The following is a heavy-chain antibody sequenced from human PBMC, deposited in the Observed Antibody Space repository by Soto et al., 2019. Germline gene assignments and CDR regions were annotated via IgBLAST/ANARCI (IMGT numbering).Heavy chain of an antibody. Sequence: QVQLVQSGAEVKKPWSSVKVSCKASGDTFSSYAISWVRQAPGQGLEWMGGIIPIFGTANYAQKFQGRVTITADESTSTAYMDLSSLRSEDTAVYYCARGVVPAANEEYYFDYWGQGTLVTVSS. J-gene: IGHJ4*02. V-gene: IGHV1-69*01. CDR2: IIPIFGTA. CDR1: GDTFSSYA. D-gene: IGHD2-2*01. CDR3: ARGVVPAANEEYYFDY.